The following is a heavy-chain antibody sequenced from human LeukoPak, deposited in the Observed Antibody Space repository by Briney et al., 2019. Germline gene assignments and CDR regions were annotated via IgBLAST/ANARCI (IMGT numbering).Heavy chain of an antibody. CDR3: ARANYYGSGKKDLDY. CDR2: MNPNSGNT. D-gene: IGHD3-10*01. V-gene: IGHV1-8*01. Sequence: GASVKVSCKASGYTFTTYDINWVRQAPGQGLEWMRSMNPNSGNTGYAQKFQGRVTMTRNTSMSTAYMELSSLRSEDTAVYYCARANYYGSGKKDLDYWGQGTLVTVSS. J-gene: IGHJ4*02. CDR1: GYTFTTYD.